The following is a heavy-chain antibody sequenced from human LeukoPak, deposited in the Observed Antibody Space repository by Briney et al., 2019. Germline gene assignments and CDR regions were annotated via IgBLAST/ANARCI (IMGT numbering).Heavy chain of an antibody. Sequence: SETLSLTCTVSGGSVSSGSYYWNWIRQPPGKGLEWIGYFYYSGSTNYNPSLKSRVTISLDTSKNQFSLKLRSVTAADTAVYYCARSPNSSGWYTYWGQGTLVTVSS. CDR1: GGSVSSGSYY. V-gene: IGHV4-61*01. CDR2: FYYSGST. D-gene: IGHD6-19*01. CDR3: ARSPNSSGWYTY. J-gene: IGHJ4*02.